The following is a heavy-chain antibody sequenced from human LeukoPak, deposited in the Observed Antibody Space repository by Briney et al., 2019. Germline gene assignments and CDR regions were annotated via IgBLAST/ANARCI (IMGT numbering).Heavy chain of an antibody. CDR1: GDSISGSNDN. CDR2: ISESATT. D-gene: IGHD3-10*01. Sequence: PSETLSLTCSVSGDSISGSNDNWGWIRQAPGKGLVYIGSISESATTYYDPSLRGRATISVEPSKNQFSLKVTSVTAADTAVYYCSRLILTGVDGRRWFDAWGQGAVVTVSS. CDR3: SRLILTGVDGRRWFDA. V-gene: IGHV4-39*01. J-gene: IGHJ5*02.